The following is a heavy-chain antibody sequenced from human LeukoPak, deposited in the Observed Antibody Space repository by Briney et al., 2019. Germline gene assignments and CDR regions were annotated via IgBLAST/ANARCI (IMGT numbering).Heavy chain of an antibody. CDR1: GGSFSGYY. D-gene: IGHD4-17*01. CDR2: INHSGST. V-gene: IGHV4-34*01. J-gene: IGHJ4*02. Sequence: PSETLSLTCAVYGGSFSGYYWSWIRQPPGKGLEWIGEINHSGSTNYNPSLKSRVTISVDTSKNQFSLKLSSVTAADTAVYYCARGRYYGDYALYFDYWGQGTLVTVSS. CDR3: ARGRYYGDYALYFDY.